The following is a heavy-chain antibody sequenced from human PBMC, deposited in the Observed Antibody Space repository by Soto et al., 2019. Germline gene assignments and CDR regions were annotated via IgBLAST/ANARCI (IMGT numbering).Heavy chain of an antibody. D-gene: IGHD6-6*01. V-gene: IGHV6-1*01. Sequence: PSQTLSLTCAISGDSVSSNSAAWNWIRQSPSRGLEWLGRTYYRSKWYNDYAVSVKSRITINPETSKNQFSLQLNSETPEETAVYYCARSSIAARGPWFDPWGQGTLVTVSS. CDR3: ARSSIAARGPWFDP. CDR2: TYYRSKWYN. CDR1: GDSVSSNSAA. J-gene: IGHJ5*02.